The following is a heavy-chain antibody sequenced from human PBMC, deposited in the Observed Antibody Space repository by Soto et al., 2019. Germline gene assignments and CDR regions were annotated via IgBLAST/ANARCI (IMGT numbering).Heavy chain of an antibody. V-gene: IGHV3-74*01. CDR1: GFTFSSYW. Sequence: EVQLVESGGGLVQPGGSLRLSCVGSGFTFSSYWMHWVRQVPGKGPVWVSRVNPAGSASSYADFVKGRFTVSRDNAKNTLYFEMNSLSAEDTAVYYCATGGYSYGWGYWGQGTLVTVSS. CDR2: VNPAGSAS. D-gene: IGHD5-18*01. J-gene: IGHJ4*02. CDR3: ATGGYSYGWGY.